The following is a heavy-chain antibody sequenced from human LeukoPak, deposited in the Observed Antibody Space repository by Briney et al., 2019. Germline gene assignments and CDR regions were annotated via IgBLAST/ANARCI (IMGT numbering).Heavy chain of an antibody. CDR2: ITGDETT. CDR1: GFPFSVSW. CDR3: AKDWFATTDY. Sequence: GQSLRLSCAASGFPFSVSWMHWFRQVPGKGLMWVSRITGDETTTYSDSVRGRFTISRYNAKNTVYLQMNSLRVEDTAVYYCAKDWFATTDYWGQGILVTVSS. J-gene: IGHJ4*02. D-gene: IGHD3-3*01. V-gene: IGHV3-74*01.